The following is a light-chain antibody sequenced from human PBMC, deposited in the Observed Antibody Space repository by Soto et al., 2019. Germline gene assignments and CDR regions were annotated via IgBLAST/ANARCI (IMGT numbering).Light chain of an antibody. Sequence: QSALTQPASVSGSPGQSITISCTGSSSDVGGYKYVSWYQQYPGKAPKLMIYEVSNRPSGVSNRFSGSESGNTASLTISGLQAEDEADYYCSSYTSSRTAVFGGGTKLTVL. CDR3: SSYTSSRTAV. CDR2: EVS. CDR1: SSDVGGYKY. J-gene: IGLJ2*01. V-gene: IGLV2-14*01.